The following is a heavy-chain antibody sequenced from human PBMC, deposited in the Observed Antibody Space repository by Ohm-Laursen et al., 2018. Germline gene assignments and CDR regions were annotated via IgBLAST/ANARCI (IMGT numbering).Heavy chain of an antibody. CDR3: ARDGSGWYSH. Sequence: SETLSLTCTVSGGSISSYYWSWIRQPAGKGLEWIGRIYSSGNTIYNPSLKSRATMSVDTSKNQFSLKLNSVTAADTAVYYCARDGSGWYSHWGQGTLVTVSS. CDR1: GGSISSYY. V-gene: IGHV4-4*07. J-gene: IGHJ4*02. D-gene: IGHD6-19*01. CDR2: IYSSGNT.